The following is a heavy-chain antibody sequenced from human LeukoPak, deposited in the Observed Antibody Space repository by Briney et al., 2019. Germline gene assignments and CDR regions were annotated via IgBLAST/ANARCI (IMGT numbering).Heavy chain of an antibody. CDR1: EFTISRYW. D-gene: IGHD4-17*01. J-gene: IGHJ4*02. CDR2: INNDGSIT. V-gene: IGHV3-74*01. Sequence: GGSLRLSCAASEFTISRYWMHWVRQAPGKGLVWVSNINNDGSITTYTDSVKGRFTISRDNAKNTLYLQMNSLRAEDTAVYYCAKDFAGDRDYWGQGTLVTVSS. CDR3: AKDFAGDRDY.